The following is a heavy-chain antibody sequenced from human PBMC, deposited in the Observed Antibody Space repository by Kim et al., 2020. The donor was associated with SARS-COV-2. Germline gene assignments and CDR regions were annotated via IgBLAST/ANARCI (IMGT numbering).Heavy chain of an antibody. V-gene: IGHV1-3*01. J-gene: IGHJ4*02. CDR2: INAGNGNT. Sequence: ASVKVSCKASGYTFTSYAMHWVRQAPGQRLEWMGWINAGNGNTKYSQKFQGRVTITRDTSASTAYMELSSLRSEDTAVYYCARVAAYCGGDCYFDYWGQGTLVTVSS. CDR1: GYTFTSYA. D-gene: IGHD2-21*01. CDR3: ARVAAYCGGDCYFDY.